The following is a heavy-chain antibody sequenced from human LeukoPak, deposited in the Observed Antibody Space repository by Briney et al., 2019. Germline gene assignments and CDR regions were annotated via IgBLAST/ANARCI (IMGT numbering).Heavy chain of an antibody. CDR2: IFPGDSDT. V-gene: IGHV5-51*01. D-gene: IGHD3-3*01. J-gene: IGHJ6*02. CDR3: ARRQSTITGTQYYGMDV. Sequence: GESLKISCKGSGYSFTNYWIGWVRQMPGRGLEWMGFIFPGDSDTRYSPSFQGQVTISADKSISTAYLQWSSLKASDTAIYYCARRQSTITGTQYYGMDVWGQGTTVTVSS. CDR1: GYSFTNYW.